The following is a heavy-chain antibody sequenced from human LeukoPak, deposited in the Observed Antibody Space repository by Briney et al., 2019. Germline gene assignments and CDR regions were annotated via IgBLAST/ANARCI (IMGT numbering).Heavy chain of an antibody. D-gene: IGHD4-23*01. J-gene: IGHJ4*02. CDR2: INSDGSST. CDR3: ARGRPHGNDY. V-gene: IGHV3-74*01. Sequence: GGSLRLSCAASGFTFTTYCMQWVRQATGKGLVWVSRINSDGSSTSYADSVKGRFTISRDNAKNTLYLQMNSLRVEDTAVYYCARGRPHGNDYWGQRTLVTVSS. CDR1: GFTFTTYC.